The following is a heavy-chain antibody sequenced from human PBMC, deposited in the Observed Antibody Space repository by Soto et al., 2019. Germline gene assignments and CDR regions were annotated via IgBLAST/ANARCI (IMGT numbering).Heavy chain of an antibody. CDR2: INAGNGNT. J-gene: IGHJ6*02. D-gene: IGHD3-3*01. CDR1: GYTFTSYA. Sequence: ASVKVSCKASGYTFTSYAMHWVRQAPGQRLEWMGWINAGNGNTKYSQKFQDRVTITRDTSTSTAYMELSSLRSEDTAVYYCAAPHAGGITIFGVASYGMDVWGQGTTVTVSS. V-gene: IGHV1-3*01. CDR3: AAPHAGGITIFGVASYGMDV.